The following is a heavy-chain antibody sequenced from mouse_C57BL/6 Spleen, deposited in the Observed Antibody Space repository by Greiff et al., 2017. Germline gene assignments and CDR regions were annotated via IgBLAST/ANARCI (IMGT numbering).Heavy chain of an antibody. CDR1: GYTFTSYW. J-gene: IGHJ4*01. CDR2: IYPGSGST. CDR3: ARREVVADYAMDY. Sequence: VQLQQSGAELVKPGASVKMSCKASGYTFTSYWITWVKQRPGQGLEWIGDIYPGSGSTNYNEKFKSKATLTVDTSSSTAYMQLSSLTSEDSAVYYCARREVVADYAMDYWGQGTSVTVSS. V-gene: IGHV1-55*01. D-gene: IGHD1-1*01.